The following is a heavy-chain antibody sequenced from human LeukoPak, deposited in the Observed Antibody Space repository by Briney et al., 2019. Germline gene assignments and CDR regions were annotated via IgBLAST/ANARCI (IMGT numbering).Heavy chain of an antibody. CDR3: ARDRPYSTSWYGVSGLDY. V-gene: IGHV1-2*02. CDR2: INPNSGGT. CDR1: GYTFTGYY. J-gene: IGHJ4*02. Sequence: ASVKVSCKASGYTFTGYYMHWVRQAPGQGLEWMGWINPNSGGTNYAQKFQGRVTMTRDTSISTAYMELSRLRSDDTAVYYCARDRPYSTSWYGVSGLDYWGQGTLVTVSS. D-gene: IGHD6-13*01.